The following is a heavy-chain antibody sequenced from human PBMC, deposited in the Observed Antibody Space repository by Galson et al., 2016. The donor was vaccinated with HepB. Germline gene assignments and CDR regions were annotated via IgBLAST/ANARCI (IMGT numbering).Heavy chain of an antibody. J-gene: IGHJ4*02. CDR1: GFTFGDYT. CDR3: ARADYGDYVAFFDY. CDR2: LSVSGDTT. Sequence: SLRLSCAASGFTFGDYTMSWVRQAPGKGLEWVSGLSVSGDTTYYADSVKGRFTISRDNSKNTLHLQMNSLRADDTAVYYCARADYGDYVAFFDYWGQGTLVTVSS. V-gene: IGHV3-23*01. D-gene: IGHD4-17*01.